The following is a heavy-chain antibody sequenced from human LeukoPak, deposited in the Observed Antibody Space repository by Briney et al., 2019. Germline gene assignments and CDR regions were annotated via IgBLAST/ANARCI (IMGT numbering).Heavy chain of an antibody. V-gene: IGHV3-7*01. J-gene: IGHJ4*02. CDR3: ARPSLNTGSYFDY. CDR1: GFSFSNYW. D-gene: IGHD1-26*01. Sequence: GGSLRLSCEASGFSFSNYWMSWVRQAPGKGLEWVANIKQDGSEMYYVDSVRGRFTISRDNAKNSLYLQMNSLRAEDTAVYYCARPSLNTGSYFDYWGQGILVSVSS. CDR2: IKQDGSEM.